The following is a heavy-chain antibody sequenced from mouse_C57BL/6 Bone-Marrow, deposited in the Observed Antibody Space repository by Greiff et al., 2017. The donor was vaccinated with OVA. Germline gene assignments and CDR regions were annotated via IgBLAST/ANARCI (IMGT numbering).Heavy chain of an antibody. Sequence: EVKLVESGGGLVKPGGSLKLSCAASGFTFSSYAMSWVRQTPEKRLEWVATISDGGSYTYYPDNVKGRFTISRDNAKNNLYLQMSHLKSEDTAMYYGARASYYFDYWGQGTTLTVSS. CDR1: GFTFSSYA. CDR3: ARASYYFDY. J-gene: IGHJ2*01. V-gene: IGHV5-4*03. CDR2: ISDGGSYT.